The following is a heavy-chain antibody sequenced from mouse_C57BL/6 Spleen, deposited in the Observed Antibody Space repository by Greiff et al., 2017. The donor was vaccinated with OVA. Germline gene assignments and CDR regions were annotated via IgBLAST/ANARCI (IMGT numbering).Heavy chain of an antibody. V-gene: IGHV1-55*01. J-gene: IGHJ2*01. D-gene: IGHD2-1*01. CDR2: IYPGSGST. CDR3: ARSLYGNSLFDY. CDR1: GYTFTSYW. Sequence: VKLQQPGAELVKPGASVKMSCKASGYTFTSYWITWVKQRPGQGLEWIGDIYPGSGSTNYNEKFKSKATLTVDTSSSTAYMQLSSLTSEDSAVYYCARSLYGNSLFDYWGQGTTLTVSS.